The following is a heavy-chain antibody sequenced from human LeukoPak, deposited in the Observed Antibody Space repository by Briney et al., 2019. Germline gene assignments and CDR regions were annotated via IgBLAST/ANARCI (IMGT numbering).Heavy chain of an antibody. CDR2: ISAYNGAT. D-gene: IGHD3-10*01. J-gene: IGHJ4*02. V-gene: IGHV1-18*01. CDR1: GYTFTSYG. Sequence: ASVKVSCKASGYTFTSYGISWVRQAPGQGLEWMGWISAYNGATHYAQKLQGRVTMTTDTSTYTVYMEMRSLRSDDTAVYYCARVLYYGSGKAFDYWGQGTLVTVSS. CDR3: ARVLYYGSGKAFDY.